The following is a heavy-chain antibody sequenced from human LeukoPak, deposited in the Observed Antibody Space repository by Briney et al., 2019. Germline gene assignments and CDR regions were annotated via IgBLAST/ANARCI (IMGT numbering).Heavy chain of an antibody. CDR1: GFTFSSYG. Sequence: GGSLRLSCAASGFTFSSYGMHWVRQAPGKGLEWVAVISYDGSNKYYADSVKGRFTISRDNSKNTLYLQMNSLRAEDTAVYYCAKVQDGTTTVTTDYYYYYGMDIWGQGTTVTVSS. D-gene: IGHD4-11*01. CDR3: AKVQDGTTTVTTDYYYYYGMDI. J-gene: IGHJ6*02. CDR2: ISYDGSNK. V-gene: IGHV3-30*18.